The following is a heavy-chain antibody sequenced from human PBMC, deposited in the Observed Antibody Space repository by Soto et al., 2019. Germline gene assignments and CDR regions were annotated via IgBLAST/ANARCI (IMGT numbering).Heavy chain of an antibody. CDR3: AVDRGYSLPSYYCDD. D-gene: IGHD5-18*01. CDR2: ISGSGGST. J-gene: IGHJ4*02. V-gene: IGHV3-23*01. CDR1: GFTFSSYA. Sequence: EVQLLESGGGLVQPGGSLRLSCAASGFTFSSYAMSWVRQAPGKGLEWVSAISGSGGSTYYADSVKGRFTISRDNSKNTLHLQLTGRRAEDTAVYYWAVDRGYSLPSYYCDDWGQGTMVTVSS.